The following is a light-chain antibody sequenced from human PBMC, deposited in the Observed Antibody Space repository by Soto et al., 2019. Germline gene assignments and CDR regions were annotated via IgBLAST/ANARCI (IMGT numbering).Light chain of an antibody. J-gene: IGKJ4*01. V-gene: IGKV1-5*03. CDR3: QQYNSYSLT. Sequence: DIQMTQSPSTLSASVGDRVTITCRASQSISSWLAWYQQKPGKAPNLLIYKASSLESGVPSRFSGSGSGTEFTLTISSLQPDDFATYYCQQYNSYSLTFGGGTRWISN. CDR1: QSISSW. CDR2: KAS.